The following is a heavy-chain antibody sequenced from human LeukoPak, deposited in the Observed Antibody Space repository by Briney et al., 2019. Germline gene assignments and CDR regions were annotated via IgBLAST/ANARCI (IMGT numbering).Heavy chain of an antibody. J-gene: IGHJ4*02. D-gene: IGHD3-22*01. Sequence: GASVKVSCKASGYTFTSYGISWVRQAPGQGLEWMGWISAYNGNTNYAQKLQGRVTMTTDTSTSTAYMELRSLRSDDTAVYYCARPYYVSSAPPYDYWGQGTLVTVSS. CDR3: ARPYYVSSAPPYDY. CDR2: ISAYNGNT. CDR1: GYTFTSYG. V-gene: IGHV1-18*01.